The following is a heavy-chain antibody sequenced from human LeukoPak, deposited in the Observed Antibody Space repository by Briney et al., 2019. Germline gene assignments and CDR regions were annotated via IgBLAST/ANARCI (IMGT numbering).Heavy chain of an antibody. J-gene: IGHJ6*02. V-gene: IGHV4-4*07. CDR1: GGSISSYY. D-gene: IGHD3-9*01. Sequence: SETLSLTCTVSGGSISSYYWSWIRQPAGKGLEWIGRIYTSGSTNYNPSLKSRVTMSVDTSKNQFSLKLSSVTAADTAVYYCAREPHDILTGYYPHYGMDVWGQGTTVTVSS. CDR3: AREPHDILTGYYPHYGMDV. CDR2: IYTSGST.